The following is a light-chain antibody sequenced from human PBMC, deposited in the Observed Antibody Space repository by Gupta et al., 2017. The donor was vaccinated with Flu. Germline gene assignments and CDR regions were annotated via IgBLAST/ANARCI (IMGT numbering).Light chain of an antibody. CDR2: TAS. CDR3: QQDNTYSWT. V-gene: IGKV1-5*03. CDR1: QSISNL. Sequence: IQMTQSPSSFSASAGDRVTITCRASQSISNLLAWYQQKPGKAPNLLIYTASSLESGVPSRFSGSGSVTEFTLTISSLQPDDFATYYCQQDNTYSWTFGQGTKVEIK. J-gene: IGKJ1*01.